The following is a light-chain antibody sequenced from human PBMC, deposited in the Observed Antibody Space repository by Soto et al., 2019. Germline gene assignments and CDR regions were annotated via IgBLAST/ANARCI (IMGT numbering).Light chain of an antibody. Sequence: EIVMTQSPATLSVSPGERATVPCRASQSVRNNLAWYQQKPGQAPRLLIYGASTRATGIPDRFSGSGSGTDFTLTISRLEPEDFAVYYCQQYGSSFTFGPGTKVDIK. CDR2: GAS. V-gene: IGKV3-20*01. J-gene: IGKJ3*01. CDR1: QSVRNN. CDR3: QQYGSSFT.